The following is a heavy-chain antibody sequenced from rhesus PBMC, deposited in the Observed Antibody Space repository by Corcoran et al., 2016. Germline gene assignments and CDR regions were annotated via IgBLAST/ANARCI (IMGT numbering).Heavy chain of an antibody. J-gene: IGHJ4*01. CDR3: ARASRVRALDY. CDR2: IYSNSEST. D-gene: IGHD6-13*01. Sequence: QVQLQESGPELVKPSETLSLTCAVSGGTISSGYYYWSWLRRPPGQGLEWIGGIYSNSESTNYNPSLKSRVTISKDTSKNQFSLKLSSVTATDTAVYYCARASRVRALDYWGQGVLVTVSS. CDR1: GGTISSGYYY. V-gene: IGHV4S12*01.